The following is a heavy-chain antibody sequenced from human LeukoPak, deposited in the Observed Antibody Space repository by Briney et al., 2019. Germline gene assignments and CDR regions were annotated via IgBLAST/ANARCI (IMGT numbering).Heavy chain of an antibody. J-gene: IGHJ4*02. Sequence: ASVKVSCKASGYTFTGYYMHWVRQAPGQGLEWTGWINPNSGGTNYAQKFQGRVTMTRDTSISTAYMELSRLRSDDTAVYYCARTGSFVRGFDYWGQGTLVTVSS. CDR2: INPNSGGT. CDR1: GYTFTGYY. CDR3: ARTGSFVRGFDY. D-gene: IGHD3-16*02. V-gene: IGHV1-2*02.